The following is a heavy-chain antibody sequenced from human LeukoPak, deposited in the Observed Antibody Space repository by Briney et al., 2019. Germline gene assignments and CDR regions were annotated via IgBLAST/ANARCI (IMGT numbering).Heavy chain of an antibody. CDR1: GFTFSSYE. D-gene: IGHD3-10*02. J-gene: IGHJ6*04. Sequence: GALRLSCAASGFTFSSYEMNWVRRAPGKGLEWVSYISSSGSTIYYADSVKGRFTISRDNAKNSLYLQMNSLRAEDTAVYYCAELGITMIGGVWGKGATVTISS. V-gene: IGHV3-48*03. CDR3: AELGITMIGGV. CDR2: ISSSGSTI.